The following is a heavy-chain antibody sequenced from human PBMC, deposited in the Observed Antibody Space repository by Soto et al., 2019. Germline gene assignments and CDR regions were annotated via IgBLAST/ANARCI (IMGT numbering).Heavy chain of an antibody. CDR2: INPNSGGT. V-gene: IGHV1-2*04. CDR1: GYTFTGYY. D-gene: IGHD5-12*01. J-gene: IGHJ4*02. Sequence: ASVKVSCKASGYTFTGYYMHWVRQAPGQGLEWMGWINPNSGGTNYAQKFQGWVTMTRDTSISTAYMELSRLRSDDTAVYYCARGMGLNNPGISGYDSNFDYWGQGTLVTVSS. CDR3: ARGMGLNNPGISGYDSNFDY.